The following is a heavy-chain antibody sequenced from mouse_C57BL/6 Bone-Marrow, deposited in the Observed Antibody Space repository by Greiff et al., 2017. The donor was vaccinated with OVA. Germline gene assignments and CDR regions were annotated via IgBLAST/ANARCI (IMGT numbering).Heavy chain of an antibody. CDR2: IDPSGSET. V-gene: IGHV1-52*01. CDR1: GYTFTSYW. CDR3: ARRYFLGYFDY. D-gene: IGHD3-3*01. J-gene: IGHJ2*01. Sequence: QVQLQQPGAELVRPGSSVKLSCKASGYTFTSYWMHWVKQRPIQGLEWIGNIDPSGSETHYNQKFKDKATLTVDKSSSTAYMQLSSLTSEDSAVYYCARRYFLGYFDYWGQGTTLTVSS.